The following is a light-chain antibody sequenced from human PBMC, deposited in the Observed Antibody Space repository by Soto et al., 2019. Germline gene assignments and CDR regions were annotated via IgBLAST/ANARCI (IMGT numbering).Light chain of an antibody. Sequence: EIVLTQSPGTLSLSPGERATLSCRASQSVSVNSLAWYQQKGGQAPRLLIYAASTRATGVPDRFSGSGSGTDFALTISRLETEDFAVYYCQQYGGLPFTFGPGTKVDN. CDR3: QQYGGLPFT. CDR2: AAS. CDR1: QSVSVNS. V-gene: IGKV3-20*01. J-gene: IGKJ3*01.